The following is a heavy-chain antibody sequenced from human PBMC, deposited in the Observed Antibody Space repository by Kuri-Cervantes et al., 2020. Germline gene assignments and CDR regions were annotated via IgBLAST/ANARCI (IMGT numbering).Heavy chain of an antibody. J-gene: IGHJ5*02. CDR3: ARDYRGSYFNWFDP. CDR2: IYYSGST. Sequence: GSLRLSCTVSGGSISSGSYYWSWIRQPPGKGLEWIGYIYYSGSTNYNPSLKSRVTISVDTSKNQFSLKLSSVTAADTAVYYCARDYRGSYFNWFDPWGQGTLVTVSS. V-gene: IGHV4-61*01. D-gene: IGHD1-26*01. CDR1: GGSISSGSYY.